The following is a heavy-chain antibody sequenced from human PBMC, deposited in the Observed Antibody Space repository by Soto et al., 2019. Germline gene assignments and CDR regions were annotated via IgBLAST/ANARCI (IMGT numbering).Heavy chain of an antibody. D-gene: IGHD3-16*01. V-gene: IGHV3-23*01. CDR1: GFKFSNYA. CDR2: ISATGGGT. J-gene: IGHJ4*02. CDR3: AKDCRAGGNSAFYFDF. Sequence: GGSLRLSCAASGFKFSNYAMSWVRQAPGKGLEWVSLISATGGGTYYADSVKGRFTISRDNSHNTLYLQVHSLTAEDTAVYYCAKDCRAGGNSAFYFDFWGQGAQVTVSS.